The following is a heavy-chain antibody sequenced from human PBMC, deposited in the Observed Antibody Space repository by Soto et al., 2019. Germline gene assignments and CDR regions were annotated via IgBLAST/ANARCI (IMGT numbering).Heavy chain of an antibody. J-gene: IGHJ4*02. V-gene: IGHV3-15*07. CDR2: IKSKTDGGTT. D-gene: IGHD3-10*01. CDR3: TTEWIRGAPNLLFDY. Sequence: PGGSLRLSCAASGFTFSNAWMNWVRQAPGKGLEWVGRIKSKTDGGTTDYAAPVKGRFTISRDDSKNTLYLQMNSLKTEDTAVYYCTTEWIRGAPNLLFDYWGQGTLVTVSS. CDR1: GFTFSNAW.